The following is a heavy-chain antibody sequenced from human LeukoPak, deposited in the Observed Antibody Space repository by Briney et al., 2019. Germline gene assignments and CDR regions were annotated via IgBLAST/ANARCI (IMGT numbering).Heavy chain of an antibody. CDR3: AKDVTHGSGSYWPQYFDY. CDR1: GFTFSSYW. V-gene: IGHV3-74*01. J-gene: IGHJ4*02. CDR2: INSDGSST. D-gene: IGHD3-10*01. Sequence: GGSLRLSCAASGFTFSSYWMHWVRQAPGKGLVWVSRINSDGSSTSYADSVKGRFTISRDNAKNTLYLQMNSLRAEDTAVYYCAKDVTHGSGSYWPQYFDYWGQGTLVTVSS.